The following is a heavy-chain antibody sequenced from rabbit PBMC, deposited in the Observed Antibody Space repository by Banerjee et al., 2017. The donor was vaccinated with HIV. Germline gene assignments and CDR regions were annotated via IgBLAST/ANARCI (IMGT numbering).Heavy chain of an antibody. CDR1: GIDFSSSFW. Sequence: QLVESGGGLVTLGGSLKLTCKASGIDFSSSFWISWVRQTPGKGLEWIGYIDPVFGSTYYASWVNGRFTISSDNAQNTLYLQLNSLTAADTATYFCARDRGDWGYYFNLWGPGTLVTVS. CDR3: ARDRGDWGYYFNL. J-gene: IGHJ4*01. D-gene: IGHD4-1*01. CDR2: IDPVFGST. V-gene: IGHV1S7*01.